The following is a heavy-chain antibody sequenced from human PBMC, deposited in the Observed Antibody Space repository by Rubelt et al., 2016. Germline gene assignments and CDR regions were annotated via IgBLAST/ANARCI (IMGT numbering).Heavy chain of an antibody. J-gene: IGHJ6*02. CDR2: ISAYNGNT. Sequence: WVRQAPGQGLEWMGWISAYNGNTNYAQKPQGRVTMTTDTSTSTAYMEPRSLRSDDTAVYYCARVSGYDPFYYYGMDVWGQGTTVTVSS. D-gene: IGHD5-12*01. CDR3: ARVSGYDPFYYYGMDV. V-gene: IGHV1-18*01.